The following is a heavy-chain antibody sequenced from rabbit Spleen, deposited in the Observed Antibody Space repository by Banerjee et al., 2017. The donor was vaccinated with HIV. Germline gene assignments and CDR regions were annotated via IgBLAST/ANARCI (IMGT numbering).Heavy chain of an antibody. CDR3: ARDSASSFSSYGMDL. J-gene: IGHJ6*01. CDR1: GFDLSTNYY. V-gene: IGHV1S45*01. Sequence: QEQLEESGGGLVKPEGSLTLTCKASGFDLSTNYYMCWVRQAPGKGLEWIGCVDVNNSGFTYFASWAKGRFTISKTSSTTVTLQMTSLTAADTATYFCARDSASSFSSYGMDLWGPGTLVTVS. CDR2: VDVNNSGFT. D-gene: IGHD8-1*01.